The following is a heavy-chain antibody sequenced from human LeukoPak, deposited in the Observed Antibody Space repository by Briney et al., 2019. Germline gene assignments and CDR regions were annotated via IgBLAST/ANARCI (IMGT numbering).Heavy chain of an antibody. CDR2: MRSRATVI. D-gene: IGHD3-16*01. Sequence: PGGSLRLSCAASGFTVSSYEMNWVRQAPGKGLEWVGYMRSRATVIDYAGSVKGRFTISRDNAKNSLYLQMNSLRAEDTAVYYCARRSIRSRVWVSNWFDPWGQGTLVTVSS. CDR1: GFTVSSYE. CDR3: ARRSIRSRVWVSNWFDP. J-gene: IGHJ5*02. V-gene: IGHV3-48*03.